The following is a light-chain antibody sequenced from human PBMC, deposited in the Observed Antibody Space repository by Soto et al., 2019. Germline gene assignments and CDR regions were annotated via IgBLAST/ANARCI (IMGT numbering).Light chain of an antibody. CDR1: QGISNY. V-gene: IGKV1-27*01. J-gene: IGKJ4*01. CDR2: AAS. Sequence: DIQITQSPSSLSASVGDRVTITCRASQGISNYLAWYQQKQGKVPKLLIYAASTLQSGVTSRFSGSGSGTDFTLTIRSLQPEDVATYYCQKYNSAPHTFGGGNKVDIK. CDR3: QKYNSAPHT.